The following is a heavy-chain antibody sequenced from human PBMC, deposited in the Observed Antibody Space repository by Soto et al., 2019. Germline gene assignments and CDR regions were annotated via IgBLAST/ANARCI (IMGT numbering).Heavy chain of an antibody. V-gene: IGHV4-59*01. CDR2: IYYSGST. Sequence: PSETLSLTCTVSGGSISSYYWSWIRQPPGKGLEWIGYIYYSGSTNYNPSLKSRVTISVDTSKNQFSLKLSSVTAADTAVYYCARLGVADYDILTGYRGGYYYYYGMDVWGQGTTVTVSS. CDR1: GGSISSYY. D-gene: IGHD3-9*01. J-gene: IGHJ6*02. CDR3: ARLGVADYDILTGYRGGYYYYYGMDV.